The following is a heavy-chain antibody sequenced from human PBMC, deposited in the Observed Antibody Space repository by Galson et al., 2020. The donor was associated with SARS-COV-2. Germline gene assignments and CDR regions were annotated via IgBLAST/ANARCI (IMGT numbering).Heavy chain of an antibody. CDR2: IYNSGTT. J-gene: IGHJ5*02. CDR1: GGSVSDGSYY. V-gene: IGHV4-61*01. D-gene: IGHD2-15*01. Sequence: ASETLSLTCSVSGGSVSDGSYYWSWVRQPPGKELEWIGYIYNSGTTSYNPSLKSRVTISVDSSKNQFSLRLSSVTAADTAVYYCAREGGGILAPGSSRIKQWVGWFDPWGQGTLVTVFS. CDR3: AREGGGILAPGSSRIKQWVGWFDP.